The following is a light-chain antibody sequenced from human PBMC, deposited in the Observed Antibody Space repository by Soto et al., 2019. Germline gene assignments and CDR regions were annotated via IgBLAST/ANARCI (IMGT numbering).Light chain of an antibody. CDR2: DVS. V-gene: IGLV2-14*03. J-gene: IGLJ1*01. CDR1: SSDIGGYNY. Sequence: QSALTQPASVSGSPGQSITISCTGTSSDIGGYNYVSWYQQHPGKVPKLLIYDVSNRPSGVSNRFSGSKSGNAASLTISGLQAEDEADYYCSSSTSTITIYVFGTGTKLTVL. CDR3: SSSTSTITIYV.